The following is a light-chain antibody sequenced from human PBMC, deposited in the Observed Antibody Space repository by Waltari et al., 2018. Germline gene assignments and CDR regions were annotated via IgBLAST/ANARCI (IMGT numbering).Light chain of an antibody. CDR3: GTWDSSLSAGV. J-gene: IGLJ3*02. V-gene: IGLV1-51*01. CDR1: SSNIGHNS. Sequence: QSVLTQPPSVSAAPGPTVTISCSGSSSNIGHNSGSWYQQLPGTAPQLLLYEKNQGPSGMPVRFSGSRSGTSAPLGITGSRTGDEADYYCGTWDSSLSAGVFGGGTKLTVL. CDR2: EKN.